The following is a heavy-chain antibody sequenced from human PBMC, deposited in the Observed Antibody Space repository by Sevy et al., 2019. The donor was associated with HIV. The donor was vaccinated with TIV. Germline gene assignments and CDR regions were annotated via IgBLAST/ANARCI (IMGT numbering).Heavy chain of an antibody. CDR3: ASSYYESSGYSPLYYYGMDV. V-gene: IGHV1-69*13. CDR1: GGTFSNYA. CDR2: FIPMFDTA. D-gene: IGHD3-22*01. Sequence: ASVKVSCKASGGTFSNYAISWVRQAPGQGLEWMGGFIPMFDTANSAQKFQGRVTLTADGSTPTAYMELSSLRSEDTAVYYCASSYYESSGYSPLYYYGMDVWGQGTTVTVSS. J-gene: IGHJ6*02.